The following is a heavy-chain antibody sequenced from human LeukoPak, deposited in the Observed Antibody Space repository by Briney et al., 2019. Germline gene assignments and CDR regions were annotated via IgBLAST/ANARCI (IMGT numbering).Heavy chain of an antibody. CDR2: IYYSGST. J-gene: IGHJ5*02. Sequence: PSETLSLTCTVSNGSISSYYWSWIRQPPGKELEWIGYIYYSGSTNYNPSLKSRVTISVDTSKNQFSLKLSSVTAADTAVYYCARSLGYCSGGSCYNWFDPWGQGTLVTVSS. CDR1: NGSISSYY. D-gene: IGHD2-15*01. V-gene: IGHV4-59*01. CDR3: ARSLGYCSGGSCYNWFDP.